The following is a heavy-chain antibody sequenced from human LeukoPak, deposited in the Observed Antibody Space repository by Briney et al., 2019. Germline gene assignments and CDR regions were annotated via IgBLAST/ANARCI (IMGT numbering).Heavy chain of an antibody. Sequence: GASVKVSCKASGYTFTSYGISWVRQAPGQGLEWMGWISAYNGNTNYAQKLQGRVTMTTDTSTSTAYMELRSLRSDDTAVYYCARDQYHTIAAAGEMSNWFDPWGQGTLVTVSS. V-gene: IGHV1-18*01. J-gene: IGHJ5*02. CDR3: ARDQYHTIAAAGEMSNWFDP. CDR1: GYTFTSYG. D-gene: IGHD6-13*01. CDR2: ISAYNGNT.